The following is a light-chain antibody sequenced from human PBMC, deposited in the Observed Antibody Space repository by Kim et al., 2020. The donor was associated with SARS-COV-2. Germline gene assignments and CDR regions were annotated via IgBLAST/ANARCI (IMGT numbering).Light chain of an antibody. V-gene: IGKV3-15*01. CDR2: GAS. Sequence: SVSPGESATRSCRASQSVSNNLAWYQQTPGQAPRLLIYGASTGATGIPARFSGSGSGTEFTLTISSLQSEDSAVYYCQQYNDWPLAFGGGTRVEI. J-gene: IGKJ4*01. CDR3: QQYNDWPLA. CDR1: QSVSNN.